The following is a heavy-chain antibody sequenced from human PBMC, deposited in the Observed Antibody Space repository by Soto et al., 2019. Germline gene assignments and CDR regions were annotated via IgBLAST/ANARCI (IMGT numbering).Heavy chain of an antibody. J-gene: IGHJ5*02. D-gene: IGHD3-3*01. CDR3: ANRPIFGVVIIT. V-gene: IGHV3-23*01. Sequence: GGSLRLSCTASGFTFSSYAMSWVRQAPGKGLDWVSGISGSGVSTYYADSVKGRFTISRDNSKNTLYLQMNSLRAEDTAVYYCANRPIFGVVIITWGQGTLVTVSS. CDR1: GFTFSSYA. CDR2: ISGSGVST.